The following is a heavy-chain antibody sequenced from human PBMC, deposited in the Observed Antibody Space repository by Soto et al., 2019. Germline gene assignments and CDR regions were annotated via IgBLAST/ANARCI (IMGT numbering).Heavy chain of an antibody. D-gene: IGHD2-2*01. CDR2: IYGGGTT. V-gene: IGHV3-53*01. Sequence: GGSLRVSCAASGFSVSNNYMSWVRQAPGKGLEWVSLIYGGGTTNYADSVKGRFTISRDSSNNTLHLQMNSLRVEDTALYYCSRDTPAGHQWGPGTLVTVSS. CDR1: GFSVSNNY. J-gene: IGHJ4*01. CDR3: SRDTPAGHQ.